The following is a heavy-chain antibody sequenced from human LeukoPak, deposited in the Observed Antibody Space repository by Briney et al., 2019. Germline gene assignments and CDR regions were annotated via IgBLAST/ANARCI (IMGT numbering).Heavy chain of an antibody. CDR3: ARDRYENYYDSSGISPADYYGMDV. CDR1: GGSISSYY. Sequence: SETLSLTCTVSGGSISSYYWSWIQQPPGKGLEWIGYIYYSGSTNYNPSLKSRVTISVDTSKNQFSLKLSSVTAADTAVYYCARDRYENYYDSSGISPADYYGMDVWGQGTTVTVSS. D-gene: IGHD3-22*01. J-gene: IGHJ6*02. V-gene: IGHV4-59*01. CDR2: IYYSGST.